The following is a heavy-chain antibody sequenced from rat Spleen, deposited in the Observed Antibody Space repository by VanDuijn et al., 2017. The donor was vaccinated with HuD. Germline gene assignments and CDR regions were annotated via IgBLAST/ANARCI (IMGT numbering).Heavy chain of an antibody. CDR3: AVSGYGY. J-gene: IGHJ2*01. CDR2: ISNDGGTT. V-gene: IGHV5-58*01. CDR1: GFTFSRYW. D-gene: IGHD4-3*01. Sequence: EVQLAETGGGLVQPGRSLKLSCVASGFTFSRYWMYWVRQAPGKGLEWVSSISNDGGTTYYPDSVKGRFTISRYNAENTVYLQIHSLRSEDTATYYCAVSGYGYWGQGVMVTVSS.